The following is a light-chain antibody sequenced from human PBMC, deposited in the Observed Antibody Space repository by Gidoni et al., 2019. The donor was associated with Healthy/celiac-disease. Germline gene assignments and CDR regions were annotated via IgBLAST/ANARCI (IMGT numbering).Light chain of an antibody. Sequence: QSALTHPASVSGSPGQSITIPGTGTSSDVGSYNLVSWYQQHPGKAPKLMIYEGSKRPSGVSNRFSGSKSGNTASLTISGLQAEDEADYYCCSYAGSSTYVFGTGTKVTVL. V-gene: IGLV2-23*01. CDR1: SSDVGSYNL. CDR2: EGS. CDR3: CSYAGSSTYV. J-gene: IGLJ1*01.